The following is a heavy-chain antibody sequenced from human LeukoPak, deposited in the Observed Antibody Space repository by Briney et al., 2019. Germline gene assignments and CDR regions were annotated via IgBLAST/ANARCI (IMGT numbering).Heavy chain of an antibody. J-gene: IGHJ6*02. D-gene: IGHD3-16*01. CDR2: IKQDGSEK. CDR3: ATYTHWVAGDV. Sequence: GGSLRLSCAASGFTFSSYWMSWVRQAPGKGLEWVANIKQDGSEKYYVDSVKGRFTISRDNARNSPYLQMSSLRAEDTAVYYCATYTHWVAGDVWGQGTTVTVSS. CDR1: GFTFSSYW. V-gene: IGHV3-7*01.